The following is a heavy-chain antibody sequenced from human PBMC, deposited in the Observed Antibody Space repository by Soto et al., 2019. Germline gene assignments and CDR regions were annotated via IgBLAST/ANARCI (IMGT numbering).Heavy chain of an antibody. CDR3: AKGRQELLLKGSFFDY. CDR1: GFTFSSYA. V-gene: IGHV3-23*01. D-gene: IGHD2-15*01. CDR2: ISGSGSST. Sequence: GGSLRLSCTASGFTFSSYAMNWVRQAPGKGLECVSGISGSGSSTYYADSVKGRFTISRDNSKNTVYLQMNSLRAEDTAVYYCAKGRQELLLKGSFFDYWGQGTLVTVSS. J-gene: IGHJ4*02.